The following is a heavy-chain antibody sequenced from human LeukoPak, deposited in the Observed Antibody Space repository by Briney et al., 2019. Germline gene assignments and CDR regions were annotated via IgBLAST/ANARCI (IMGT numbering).Heavy chain of an antibody. Sequence: GGSLRLSCAASGFTFSSYAMHWVRQAPGKGLEWVAVISYDGSNKYYADSVKGRFTISRDNSKNTLYLQMNSLRAEDTAVYYCAKNPARYYYDSSGYHQGYWGQGTLVTVSS. D-gene: IGHD3-22*01. CDR1: GFTFSSYA. CDR2: ISYDGSNK. CDR3: AKNPARYYYDSSGYHQGY. V-gene: IGHV3-30-3*02. J-gene: IGHJ4*02.